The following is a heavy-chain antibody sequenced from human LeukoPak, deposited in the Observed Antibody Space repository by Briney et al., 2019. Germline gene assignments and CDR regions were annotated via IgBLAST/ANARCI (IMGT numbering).Heavy chain of an antibody. CDR2: IYYSGST. Sequence: PSGTLSLTCTVSGDSISSNSYYWGWIRQPPGKGLEWIGSIYYSGSTYYNPSLKSRVTISVDTSKNQFSLKLSSVTAADTAVYYCARQFYTAIVLFWFDPWGLGTLVTVSS. CDR1: GDSISSNSYY. D-gene: IGHD5-18*01. CDR3: ARQFYTAIVLFWFDP. V-gene: IGHV4-39*07. J-gene: IGHJ5*02.